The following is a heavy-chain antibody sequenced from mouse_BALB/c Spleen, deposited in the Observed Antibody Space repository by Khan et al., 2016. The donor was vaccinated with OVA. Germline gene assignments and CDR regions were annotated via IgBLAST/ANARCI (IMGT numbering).Heavy chain of an antibody. J-gene: IGHJ3*01. CDR2: IIYTGYT. V-gene: IGHV3-8*02. Sequence: EVQLQESGPSLVKPSQTLSLTCSVTGDSITTDYWNWIRKFPGNKLEYMGYIIYTGYTYYNPSLKSRISITRHTSNNQYYLQLNSVTDEDTATYYCARSTYRYAFVYWGQGTLVTVSA. CDR1: GDSITTDY. CDR3: ARSTYRYAFVY. D-gene: IGHD2-14*01.